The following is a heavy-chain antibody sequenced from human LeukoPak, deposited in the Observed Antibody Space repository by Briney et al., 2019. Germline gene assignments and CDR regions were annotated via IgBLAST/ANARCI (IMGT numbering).Heavy chain of an antibody. J-gene: IGHJ2*01. CDR3: AREVITIFGVAPRYFDL. V-gene: IGHV3-23*01. D-gene: IGHD3-3*01. CDR1: GFTFSSYA. Sequence: GGSLRLSCAASGFTFSSYAMSWVRQAPGKGLEWVSTISGSGGSTYYADSVKGRFTISRDNAKNSLYLQMNSLRAEDTAVYYCAREVITIFGVAPRYFDLWGRGTLVTVSS. CDR2: ISGSGGST.